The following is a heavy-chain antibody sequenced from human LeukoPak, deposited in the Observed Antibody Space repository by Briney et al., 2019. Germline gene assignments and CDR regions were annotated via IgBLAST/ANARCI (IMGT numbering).Heavy chain of an antibody. CDR3: AREKTTPFGVVPTGTFDY. D-gene: IGHD3-3*01. J-gene: IGHJ4*02. CDR1: GGTFSSYA. Sequence: GASVKVSCKASGGTFSSYAISRVRQAPGQGLEWMGGIIPIFGTANYAQKFQGRVTITTDESTSTAYMELSSLRSEDTAVYYCAREKTTPFGVVPTGTFDYWGQGTLVTVSS. CDR2: IIPIFGTA. V-gene: IGHV1-69*05.